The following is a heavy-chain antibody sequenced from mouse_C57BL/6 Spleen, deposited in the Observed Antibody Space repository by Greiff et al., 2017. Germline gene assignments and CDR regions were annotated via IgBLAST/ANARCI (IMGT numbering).Heavy chain of an antibody. Sequence: QVQLKQPGAELVKPGASVKLSCKASGYTFTSYWMQWVKQRPGQGLEWIGEIDPSDSYTNYNQKFKGKATLTVDTSSSTAYMQLSSLTSEDSAVYYCARALTTVVATGYYFDYWGQGTTLTVSS. CDR1: GYTFTSYW. CDR2: IDPSDSYT. J-gene: IGHJ2*01. V-gene: IGHV1-50*01. D-gene: IGHD1-1*01. CDR3: ARALTTVVATGYYFDY.